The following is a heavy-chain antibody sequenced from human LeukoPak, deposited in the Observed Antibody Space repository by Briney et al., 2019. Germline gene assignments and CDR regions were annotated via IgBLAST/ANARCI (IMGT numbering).Heavy chain of an antibody. CDR1: GFTFSSYG. V-gene: IGHV3-23*01. J-gene: IGHJ6*03. Sequence: GGSLRLSCAASGFTFSSYGMSWVRQAPGKGLEWVSAISGSGGSTYYADSVKGRFTISRDNSKNTLYLQMNSLRAEDTAVYYCAKPISMVRGVIISALYYYYYMDVWGKGTTVTISS. CDR2: ISGSGGST. D-gene: IGHD3-10*01. CDR3: AKPISMVRGVIISALYYYYYMDV.